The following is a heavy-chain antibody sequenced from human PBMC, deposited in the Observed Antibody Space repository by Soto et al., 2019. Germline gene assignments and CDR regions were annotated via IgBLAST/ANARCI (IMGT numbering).Heavy chain of an antibody. Sequence: LKISCKGSGYSFTSYWIGWVRQMPGKGLEWMGIIYPGDSDTRYSPSFQGQVTISADKSISTAYLQWSSLKASDTAMYYCASGIAAAGAYYYYGMDVWGQGTTVTVSS. CDR2: IYPGDSDT. V-gene: IGHV5-51*01. D-gene: IGHD6-13*01. J-gene: IGHJ6*02. CDR3: ASGIAAAGAYYYYGMDV. CDR1: GYSFTSYW.